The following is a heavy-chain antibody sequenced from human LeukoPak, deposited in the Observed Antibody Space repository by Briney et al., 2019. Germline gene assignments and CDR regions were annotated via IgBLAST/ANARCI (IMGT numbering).Heavy chain of an antibody. CDR2: ISWNSGSI. J-gene: IGHJ5*02. V-gene: IGHV3-9*01. Sequence: PGGSLRLSCAASGFTFDDYAMHWVRHAPGKGLEWVSGISWNSGSIGYADSVKGRFTISRDNAKNSLYLQMNSLRAEDTALYYCAKDNGSRIIYNWFDPWGQGTLVTVSS. D-gene: IGHD2-15*01. CDR1: GFTFDDYA. CDR3: AKDNGSRIIYNWFDP.